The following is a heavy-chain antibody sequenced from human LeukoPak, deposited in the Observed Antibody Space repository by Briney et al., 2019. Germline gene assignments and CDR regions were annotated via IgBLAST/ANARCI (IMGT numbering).Heavy chain of an antibody. CDR3: ARRGTITWALDY. CDR1: GFTFDDYG. J-gene: IGHJ4*02. Sequence: GGSLRLSCAASGFTFDDYGMSWVRQAPGKGLEWVSGINWNGGSTGYADSVKGRFTISRDNAKNTLYLQMNSLRAEDTAVYYCARRGTITWALDYWGQGTLVTVSS. CDR2: INWNGGST. D-gene: IGHD5-24*01. V-gene: IGHV3-20*04.